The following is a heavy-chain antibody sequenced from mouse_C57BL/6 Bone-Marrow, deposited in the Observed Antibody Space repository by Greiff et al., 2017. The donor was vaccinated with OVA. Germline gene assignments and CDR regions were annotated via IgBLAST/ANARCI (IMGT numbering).Heavy chain of an antibody. CDR2: ISYDGSN. CDR1: GYSITSGYY. J-gene: IGHJ2*01. CDR3: ARLRSYYFDY. Sequence: DVKLQESGPGLVKPSQSLSLTCSVTGYSITSGYYWNWIRQFPGNKLEWMGYISYDGSNNYNPSLKNRISITRDTSKNQFFLKLNSVTTEDTATYYCARLRSYYFDYWGQGTTLTVSS. D-gene: IGHD1-1*01. V-gene: IGHV3-6*01.